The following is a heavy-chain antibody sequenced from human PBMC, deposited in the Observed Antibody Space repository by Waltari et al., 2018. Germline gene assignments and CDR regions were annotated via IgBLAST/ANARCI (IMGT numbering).Heavy chain of an antibody. CDR2: ISDDGSNK. CDR1: GFTFSSSA. Sequence: QVQLVESGGGVVQPGRSLRLSCAASGFTFSSSAMHWVRQAPGKGLEGVAVISDDGSNKYYADFVKGRFTISRDKSKNTLYLQMNSLRAEDTAVYYCARDKGFGVFDYWGQGTLVTVSS. J-gene: IGHJ4*02. D-gene: IGHD3-10*01. CDR3: ARDKGFGVFDY. V-gene: IGHV3-30-3*01.